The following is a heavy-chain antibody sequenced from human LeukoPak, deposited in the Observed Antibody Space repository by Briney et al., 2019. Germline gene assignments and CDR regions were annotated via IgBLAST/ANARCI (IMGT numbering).Heavy chain of an antibody. Sequence: SETLSLTCAVSGGSISSSNWWSWVRQPPGKGLEWIGEIYHSGSTNYNPSLKSRVTISVDKSKNQFSLKLSSVTAADTAMYYCARDRAAGSDWLDPWGQGTLVTVSS. V-gene: IGHV4-4*02. CDR3: ARDRAAGSDWLDP. J-gene: IGHJ5*02. D-gene: IGHD3-10*01. CDR2: IYHSGST. CDR1: GGSISSSNW.